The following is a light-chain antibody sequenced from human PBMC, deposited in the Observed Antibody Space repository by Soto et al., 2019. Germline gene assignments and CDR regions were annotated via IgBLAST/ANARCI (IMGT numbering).Light chain of an antibody. Sequence: DIQMTQSPSSLSASVGDTVTITCRASQGISNYLAWYQQKPGQVPNLLIYAASTLQSGVPSRLSDSGSGTYIILTISSLRPEDVATYNCQKNSNAPRTFGQGTKVEI. CDR3: QKNSNAPRT. J-gene: IGKJ1*01. CDR2: AAS. V-gene: IGKV1-27*01. CDR1: QGISNY.